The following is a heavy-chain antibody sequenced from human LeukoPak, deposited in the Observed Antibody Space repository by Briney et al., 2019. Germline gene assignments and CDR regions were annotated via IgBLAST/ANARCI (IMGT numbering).Heavy chain of an antibody. Sequence: GGSLRLSCAPSGFTFSSFAMGWVRQAPGKGLEWVSGLSGLGYRTHYADSVKGRFTISRDNSQNMLFLQMDSLRVEDTAVYYCVKYAAGETYFGDYWGQGILVSVSS. J-gene: IGHJ4*02. D-gene: IGHD3-9*01. CDR1: GFTFSSFA. CDR3: VKYAAGETYFGDY. CDR2: LSGLGYRT. V-gene: IGHV3-23*01.